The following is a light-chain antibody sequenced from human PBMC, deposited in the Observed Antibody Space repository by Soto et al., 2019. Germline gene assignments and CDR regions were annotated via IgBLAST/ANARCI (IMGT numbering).Light chain of an antibody. Sequence: QSALTQPASVSGSPGQSITISCTGTSSDVGGYNYVSWYQQHPGKAPKLMIYDVSNRPSGVSNRFSGYKSGNTASLTISGLHAEDEADYYCRSYTSSSTLGVVFGGGTKLTVL. V-gene: IGLV2-14*01. CDR3: RSYTSSSTLGVV. J-gene: IGLJ2*01. CDR1: SSDVGGYNY. CDR2: DVS.